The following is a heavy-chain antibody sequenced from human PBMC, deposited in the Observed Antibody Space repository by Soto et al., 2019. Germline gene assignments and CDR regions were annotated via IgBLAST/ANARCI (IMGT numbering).Heavy chain of an antibody. J-gene: IGHJ4*02. V-gene: IGHV3-7*03. D-gene: IGHD4-4*01. CDR1: GFTFTDFY. Sequence: EVQLVQSGGGLVQPGGSLRLSCVASGFTFTDFYMNWVRQAPGKGLEWVANIRPDGSETNYVESVKGRFTTSRDNAKNPLFLQINSLRADDTAVYYCAGWGGHDYNYWGQGILVTVSP. CDR2: IRPDGSET. CDR3: AGWGGHDYNY.